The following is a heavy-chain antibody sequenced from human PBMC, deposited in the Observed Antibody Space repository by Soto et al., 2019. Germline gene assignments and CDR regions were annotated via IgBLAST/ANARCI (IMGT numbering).Heavy chain of an antibody. CDR2: ISGSGGST. V-gene: IGHV3-23*01. J-gene: IGHJ6*02. CDR3: AKDLVTTVTTRYYYYYGMDV. D-gene: IGHD4-17*01. Sequence: GGSLRLSCAASGFTFSSYAMSWVRQAPWKGLEWVSAISGSGGSTYYADSVKGRFTISRDNSKNTLYLQMNSLRAEDTAVYYCAKDLVTTVTTRYYYYYGMDVWGQGTTVTVSS. CDR1: GFTFSSYA.